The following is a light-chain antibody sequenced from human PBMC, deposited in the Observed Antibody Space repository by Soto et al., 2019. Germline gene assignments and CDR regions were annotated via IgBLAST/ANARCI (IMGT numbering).Light chain of an antibody. Sequence: EIVLTQSPGTLSLSPGERATLSCRASQSVSSSYLAWYQQKPRQAPRLLIYGACSRAAGIPDRFSGSGSGTDVTLTISRLEPEDFSVYYCQQYGSSPLTFGGGTKVETK. CDR2: GAC. CDR3: QQYGSSPLT. CDR1: QSVSSSY. V-gene: IGKV3-20*01. J-gene: IGKJ4*01.